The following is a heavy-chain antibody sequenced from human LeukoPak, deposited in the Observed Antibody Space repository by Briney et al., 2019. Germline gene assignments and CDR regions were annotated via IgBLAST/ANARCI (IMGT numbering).Heavy chain of an antibody. Sequence: GGSLRLSCAASGFTFGSYAMYCVRQAPGKGLEWVSGIFGSGGSAHYADSVKGRFTISRDNSKNTVYLQMDSLRAEDTATYYCAKTTTGYSSGRYPAWPIDYWGQGTLVTVSS. V-gene: IGHV3-23*01. D-gene: IGHD2-15*01. CDR2: IFGSGGSA. J-gene: IGHJ4*02. CDR1: GFTFGSYA. CDR3: AKTTTGYSSGRYPAWPIDY.